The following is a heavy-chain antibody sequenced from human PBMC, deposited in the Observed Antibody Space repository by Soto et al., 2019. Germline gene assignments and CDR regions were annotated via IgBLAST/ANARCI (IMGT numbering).Heavy chain of an antibody. CDR2: INPATGAA. J-gene: IGHJ3*02. CDR1: GYPVTAYY. V-gene: IGHV1-2*02. CDR3: ARGGGVGVAGSAAFDM. Sequence: QLHLVQSGAVVKKPGASVTVSCSASGYPVTAYYMHWVRQAPGRGLEWMGGINPATGAAKYTPTFQGRVTMTKDTSPGTGFRELRGLTSWDTAIFYCARGGGVGVAGSAAFDMWGQGTLVTVSS. D-gene: IGHD3-3*01.